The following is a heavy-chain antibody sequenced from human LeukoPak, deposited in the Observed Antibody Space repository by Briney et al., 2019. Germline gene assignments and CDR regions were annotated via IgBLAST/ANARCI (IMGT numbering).Heavy chain of an antibody. V-gene: IGHV1-69*05. CDR3: ARADNFGVSYYDSSGYSPKRGGYDY. CDR1: GGTFSSYA. J-gene: IGHJ4*02. D-gene: IGHD3-22*01. CDR2: IIPIFGTA. Sequence: SSVKVSCKASGGTFSSYAISWVRQAPGQGLERMGGIIPIFGTANYAQKFQGRVTITTDESTSTAYMELSSLRSEDTAVYYCARADNFGVSYYDSSGYSPKRGGYDYWGQGTLVTVSS.